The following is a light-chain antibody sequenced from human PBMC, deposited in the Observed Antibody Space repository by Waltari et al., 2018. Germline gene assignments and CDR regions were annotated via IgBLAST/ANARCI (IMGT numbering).Light chain of an antibody. CDR2: DAS. V-gene: IGKV3-11*01. CDR1: QSVSSY. CDR3: QQAPF. Sequence: EIVLTQSPATLSLSPGERAPLSCRASQSVSSYLAWYQQKPGQAPRLLIYDASNRATGIPARFSGSGSGTDFTLTISSLEPEDFAVYYCQQAPFFGGGTKVEIK. J-gene: IGKJ4*01.